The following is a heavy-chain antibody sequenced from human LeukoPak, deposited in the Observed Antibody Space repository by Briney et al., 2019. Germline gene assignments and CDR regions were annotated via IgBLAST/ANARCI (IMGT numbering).Heavy chain of an antibody. D-gene: IGHD6-19*01. CDR1: GYTFTSYG. J-gene: IGHJ6*03. V-gene: IGHV1-18*01. CDR2: ISAYNGNT. Sequence: ASVKVSCKASGYTFTSYGISWVRQAPGQGLEWMGWISAYNGNTNYAQKLRGRVTMTTDTSTSTAYMELRSLRSDDTAVYYCARREDSSGWLSPSGYYYYYMDVWGKGTTVTVSS. CDR3: ARREDSSGWLSPSGYYYYYMDV.